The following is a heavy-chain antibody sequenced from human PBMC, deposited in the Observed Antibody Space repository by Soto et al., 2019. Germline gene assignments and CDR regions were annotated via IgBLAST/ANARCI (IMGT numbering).Heavy chain of an antibody. CDR2: IWYDGSNK. CDR1: GFTFSSYG. CDR3: ARDQGRGYNYGFDY. V-gene: IGHV3-33*01. D-gene: IGHD5-18*01. J-gene: IGHJ4*02. Sequence: QVQLVESGGGVVQPGRSLRLSCAASGFTFSSYGMHWVRQAPGKGLEWVAVIWYDGSNKYYADSVKGRFTISRDTSKNTLYLQMNRVRAEDTAVYYCARDQGRGYNYGFDYWGQGTLVTVSS.